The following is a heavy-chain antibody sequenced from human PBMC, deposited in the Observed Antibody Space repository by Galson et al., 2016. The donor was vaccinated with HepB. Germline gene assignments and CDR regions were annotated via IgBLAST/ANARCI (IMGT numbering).Heavy chain of an antibody. D-gene: IGHD3-9*01. V-gene: IGHV3-23*01. CDR1: RFTFGSYA. CDR2: ISDNAGST. CDR3: AKDKTELRYFDWQSFGAFHM. Sequence: SLRLSCAVSRFTFGSYAMSWVRQAPGKGLEWVSSISDNAGSTHYADSVKGRFTISRDNSKNTLYLQMSSLRAEDTAVYYCAKDKTELRYFDWQSFGAFHMWGQGTMVTVS. J-gene: IGHJ3*02.